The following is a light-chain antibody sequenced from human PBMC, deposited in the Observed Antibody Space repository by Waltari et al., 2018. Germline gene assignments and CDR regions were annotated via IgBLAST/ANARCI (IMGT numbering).Light chain of an antibody. CDR1: QDIGKS. CDR3: QQYKSYPYT. CDR2: NTY. J-gene: IGKJ2*01. V-gene: IGKV1-16*02. Sequence: DIQMTQSPSSLSASVGDRVTITCRASQDIGKSLTWFQQKPGKAPKSLIYNTYILQSGVPSKISGSGTGTDFTLTISSLQPEDFATYYCQQYKSYPYTFGQGTNLETK.